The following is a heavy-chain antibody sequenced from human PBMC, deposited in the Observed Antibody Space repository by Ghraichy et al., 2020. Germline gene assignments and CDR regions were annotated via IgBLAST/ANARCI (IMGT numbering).Heavy chain of an antibody. CDR2: ISHSGST. CDR3: ARGSFGPRYDNVWGSSRYHMGV. V-gene: IGHV4-34*01. D-gene: IGHD3-16*02. CDR1: GGSFSNYY. J-gene: IGHJ6*02. Sequence: SETLSLTCAVYGGSFSNYYWSWIRQPPGKGLEWLGEISHSGSTNYNPSLKSRVTISVDTSKNQFSLKLSSVTAADTAVYYCARGSFGPRYDNVWGSSRYHMGVWGQGTTVTVSS.